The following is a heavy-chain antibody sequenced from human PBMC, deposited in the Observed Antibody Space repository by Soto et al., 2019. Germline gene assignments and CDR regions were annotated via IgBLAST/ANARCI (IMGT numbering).Heavy chain of an antibody. V-gene: IGHV4-61*01. D-gene: IGHD3-22*01. CDR2: IYFTGST. J-gene: IGHJ5*02. CDR3: ARMSVTMRNWFDP. Sequence: SETLSLTXTVSGGSVSSGNYYWNWIRQPPGKGLDWIGYIYFTGSTSYNPSLKSRVTMSLDTSKNQFSLKLNSVTAADTAVYYCARMSVTMRNWFDPWGQGTLVTVSS. CDR1: GGSVSSGNYY.